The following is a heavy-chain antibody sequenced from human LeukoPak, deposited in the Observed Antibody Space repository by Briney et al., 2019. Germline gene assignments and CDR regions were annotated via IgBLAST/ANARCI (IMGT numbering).Heavy chain of an antibody. D-gene: IGHD3-10*01. CDR2: IYYSGST. CDR3: ARDTDGSAAFDI. CDR1: GGSISSYY. J-gene: IGHJ3*02. V-gene: IGHV4-59*01. Sequence: PSETLSLTCTVSGGSISSYYWSWIRQPPGKGLEWIGYIYYSGSTNYNPSLKSRVTISVDTSKNQFSLKLSSVTAADTAVYYCARDTDGSAAFDIWGQGTMVTVSS.